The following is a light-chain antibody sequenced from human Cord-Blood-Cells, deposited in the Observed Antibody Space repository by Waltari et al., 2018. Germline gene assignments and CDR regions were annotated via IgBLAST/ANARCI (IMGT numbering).Light chain of an antibody. Sequence: SYVLTQPPSVSVAPGKTARITCGGNKIGSKSVHWYQQKPGQAPVLVVYDDSDRPSGIPERFSGSNSGNTATLTISGVEAGDEADYYCQVWESSSDHVVFGGGTKLTVL. CDR2: DDS. CDR3: QVWESSSDHVV. V-gene: IGLV3-21*03. CDR1: KIGSKS. J-gene: IGLJ2*01.